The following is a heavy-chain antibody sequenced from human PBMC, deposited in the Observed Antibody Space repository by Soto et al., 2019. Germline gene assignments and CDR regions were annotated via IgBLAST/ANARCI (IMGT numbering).Heavy chain of an antibody. CDR3: ASALQQWLGGWFDS. CDR2: IIPIFGTA. V-gene: IGHV1-69*13. CDR1: GGTFSSYA. J-gene: IGHJ5*01. D-gene: IGHD6-19*01. Sequence: SVKVSCKASGGTFSSYAISWVRQAPGQGLEWMGGIIPIFGTANYAQKFQGRVTITADESTSTAYMELSSLRSEDTAVYYCASALQQWLGGWFDSWGTGPMVTVST.